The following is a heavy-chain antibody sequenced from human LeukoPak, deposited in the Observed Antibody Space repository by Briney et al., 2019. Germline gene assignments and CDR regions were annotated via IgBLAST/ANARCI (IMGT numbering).Heavy chain of an antibody. CDR3: ARDARSSGETDNWFDP. Sequence: SETLSLTCTVSGGSISSYYWSWIRQPPGKGLEWIGYIYYSGSTNYNPSLKSRVTISVDTSKNQFSLKLSSVTAADTAVYYCARDARSSGETDNWFDPWGQGTLVTVSS. D-gene: IGHD3-10*01. CDR1: GGSISSYY. J-gene: IGHJ5*02. V-gene: IGHV4-59*01. CDR2: IYYSGST.